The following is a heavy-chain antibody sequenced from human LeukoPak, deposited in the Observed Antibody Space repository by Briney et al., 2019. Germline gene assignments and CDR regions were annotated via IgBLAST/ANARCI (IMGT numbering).Heavy chain of an antibody. CDR2: ISTSGSYI. CDR1: GFTFSSNT. V-gene: IGHV3-21*01. Sequence: GGSLRLSCAASGFTFSSNTMNWVRRAPGKGLEWVSSISTSGSYIFYADSVKGRFTISRDNAKNSLYLQMNRLRAEDTAVYYCAREVGQWRGLDYWGEGALVTVSS. CDR3: AREVGQWRGLDY. D-gene: IGHD6-19*01. J-gene: IGHJ4*02.